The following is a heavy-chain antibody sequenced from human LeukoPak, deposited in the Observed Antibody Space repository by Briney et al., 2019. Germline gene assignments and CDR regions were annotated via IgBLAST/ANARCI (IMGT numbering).Heavy chain of an antibody. CDR2: IYDGGNT. D-gene: IGHD5-18*01. V-gene: IGHV4-59*12. Sequence: SETLSLTCTVSGGSISGYYWTWIRQPPGKGLEWIGYIYDGGNTNYNPSLKSRVTISVDTSKNQFSLKLSSVTAADTAVYYCARVIRGYSYGLTSIRPWGQGTLVTVSS. J-gene: IGHJ5*02. CDR1: GGSISGYY. CDR3: ARVIRGYSYGLTSIRP.